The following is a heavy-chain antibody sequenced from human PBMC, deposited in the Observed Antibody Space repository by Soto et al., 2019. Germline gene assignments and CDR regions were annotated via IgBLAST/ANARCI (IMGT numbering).Heavy chain of an antibody. CDR2: ISDSADSA. D-gene: IGHD2-15*01. J-gene: IGHJ3*01. CDR3: ARPYGGKIGDALDL. V-gene: IGHV3-23*01. CDR1: GSTFKTNP. Sequence: EVQLLESGGGLVQPGGSLGLPCEASGSTFKTNPMSWVRKVQGRGWEWVSTISDSADSAYYADSVKGRFTISRDNSKNTLYLQMNSLRAEDTAVYYCARPYGGKIGDALDLWGQGTTVTVSS.